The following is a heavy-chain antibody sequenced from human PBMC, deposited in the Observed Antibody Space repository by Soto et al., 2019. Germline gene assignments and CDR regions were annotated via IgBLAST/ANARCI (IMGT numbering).Heavy chain of an antibody. D-gene: IGHD3-3*01. CDR1: GFTFSSYA. Sequence: EVQLLESGGGLVQPGGSLRLSCAASGFTFSSYAMSWVRQAPGKGLEWVSAISGSGGSTYYAASAKGRFTISRDDSKNTWYLQMYSLRAGVTAVYYCAKDRYAFWSGYCTKGAHMDFWCEGPKVAVS. V-gene: IGHV3-23*01. J-gene: IGHJ6*03. CDR3: AKDRYAFWSGYCTKGAHMDF. CDR2: ISGSGGST.